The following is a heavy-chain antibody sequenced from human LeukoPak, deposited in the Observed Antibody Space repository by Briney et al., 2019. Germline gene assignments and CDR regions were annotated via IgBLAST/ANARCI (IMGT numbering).Heavy chain of an antibody. J-gene: IGHJ3*02. CDR3: ARDPDSSGDVNDAFDI. Sequence: SETLFLTCTVSGGSISSYYWSWIRQPPGKGLEWIGYIYYSGSTNYNPSLKSRVTISVDTSKTQFSLKLSSVTAADTAVYYCARDPDSSGDVNDAFDIWGQGTMVTVSS. D-gene: IGHD3-22*01. CDR2: IYYSGST. CDR1: GGSISSYY. V-gene: IGHV4-59*01.